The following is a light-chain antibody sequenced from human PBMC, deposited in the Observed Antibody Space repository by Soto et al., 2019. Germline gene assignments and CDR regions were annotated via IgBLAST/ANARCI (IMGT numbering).Light chain of an antibody. J-gene: IGKJ2*01. CDR2: GAS. CDR3: QQYGTSPYT. Sequence: EIVLTQSPGTLSLSPGERATLSCRASQSVSSSYLARYQHKPGQAPRLLIYGASSRATGIPDRFSGSGSGTDFTLTISRLEPDDFAVYSCQQYGTSPYTFGQGTKLEIK. V-gene: IGKV3-20*01. CDR1: QSVSSSY.